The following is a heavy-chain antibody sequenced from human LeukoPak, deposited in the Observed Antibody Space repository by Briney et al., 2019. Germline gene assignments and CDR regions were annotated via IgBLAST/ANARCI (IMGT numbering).Heavy chain of an antibody. CDR3: AILVGATTVDY. D-gene: IGHD1-26*01. CDR2: ISSSSSYI. V-gene: IGHV3-21*01. J-gene: IGHJ4*02. Sequence: GGSLRLSCAASGFTFSSYGIHWVRQAPGKGLEWVSSISSSSSYIYYADSVKGRFTISRDNAKNSLYLQMNSLRAEDTAVYYCAILVGATTVDYWGQGTLVTVSS. CDR1: GFTFSSYG.